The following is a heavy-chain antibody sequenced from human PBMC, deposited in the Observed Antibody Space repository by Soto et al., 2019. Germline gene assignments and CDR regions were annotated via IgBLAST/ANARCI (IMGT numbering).Heavy chain of an antibody. D-gene: IGHD3-10*01. J-gene: IGHJ4*02. Sequence: PSETLSLTCDVSGYAISSGFYWAWIWQPPGKRLEWIGNIYFTGTTSYNPSLKTRVTMSVDTSKNQFSLRLSSVTAADTAVFYCARVRRIGMSGSPGDSWGQGTQVTVSS. V-gene: IGHV4-38-2*01. CDR1: GYAISSGFY. CDR3: ARVRRIGMSGSPGDS. CDR2: IYFTGTT.